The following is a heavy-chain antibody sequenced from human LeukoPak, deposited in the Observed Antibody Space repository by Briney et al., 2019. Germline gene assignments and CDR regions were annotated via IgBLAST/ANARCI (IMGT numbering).Heavy chain of an antibody. CDR1: GFTFSTYW. CDR2: IKSDGST. V-gene: IGHV3-74*01. CDR3: ARAPSEIGGYYPEYFRH. D-gene: IGHD3-22*01. J-gene: IGHJ1*01. Sequence: GGSLRLSCAASGFTFSTYWMHWVRQAPGKGLVWVSRIKSDGSTNYADSVKGRFTISRDNAKNTVSLQMNSLRREDTGVYYCARAPSEIGGYYPEYFRHWGQGTLVTVSS.